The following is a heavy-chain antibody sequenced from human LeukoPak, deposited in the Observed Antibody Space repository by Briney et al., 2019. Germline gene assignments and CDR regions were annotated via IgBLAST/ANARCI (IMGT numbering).Heavy chain of an antibody. CDR3: ASLEWPYSSSWYYFDH. CDR2: ISSSSTTI. Sequence: PGGSLRLSCAASGFTFSSYSMNWVRQAPGKGLEWVSYISSSSTTIYYADSVKGRFTISRDNSKNTLYLQMNSLRAEDTAVYYCASLEWPYSSSWYYFDHWGQGTLVTVSS. J-gene: IGHJ4*02. D-gene: IGHD6-13*01. CDR1: GFTFSSYS. V-gene: IGHV3-48*01.